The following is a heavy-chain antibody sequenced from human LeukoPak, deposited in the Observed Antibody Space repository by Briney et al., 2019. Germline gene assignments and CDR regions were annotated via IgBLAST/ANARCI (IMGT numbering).Heavy chain of an antibody. CDR2: VSGDGQRT. V-gene: IGHV3-23*01. D-gene: IGHD1-14*01. CDR1: GFTFNNYA. Sequence: PGGSLRVSCAGSGFTFNNYALNWVRQAPGKGLQWVAAVSGDGQRTFYADSVKGRFTILRDNSMNTLSLQMNSLRADDTALYYCAKEQDNLLLLSHFDAWGQGILVTVSA. J-gene: IGHJ4*02. CDR3: AKEQDNLLLLSHFDA.